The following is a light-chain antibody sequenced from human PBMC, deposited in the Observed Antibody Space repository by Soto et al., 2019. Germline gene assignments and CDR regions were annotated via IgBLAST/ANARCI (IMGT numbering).Light chain of an antibody. CDR2: GAS. J-gene: IGKJ1*01. CDR3: QQYVISPPRT. V-gene: IGKV3-15*01. CDR1: QSVSSN. Sequence: TQCATTLSVVPGERATLSCRARQSVSSNLAWYQHQPAQDPRLLTYGASTRAHGIAARFSGSGSGTDFTPPTTSLEHADFAVYYCQQYVISPPRTFGQGTKVDIK.